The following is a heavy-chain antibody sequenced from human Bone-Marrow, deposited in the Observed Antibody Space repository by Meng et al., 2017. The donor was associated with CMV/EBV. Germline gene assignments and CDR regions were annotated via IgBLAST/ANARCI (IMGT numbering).Heavy chain of an antibody. J-gene: IGHJ6*02. CDR3: ARLPHTIFGVVNDMDV. V-gene: IGHV1-8*01. Sequence: ASVKVSCKASGYTFTSYDINWVRQATGQGLEWMGWMNPNSGNTGYAQKFQGRVTMTRNTSISTAYMELSSLRSEDTAMYYCARLPHTIFGVVNDMDVWGQGTTVTVSS. CDR1: GYTFTSYD. D-gene: IGHD3-3*01. CDR2: MNPNSGNT.